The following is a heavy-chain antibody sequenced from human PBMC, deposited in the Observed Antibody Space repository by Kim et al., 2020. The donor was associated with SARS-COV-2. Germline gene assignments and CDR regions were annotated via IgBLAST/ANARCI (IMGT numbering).Heavy chain of an antibody. CDR3: TRPAYCSSTSCHIDY. Sequence: ASVKGRLTISRYDSKNTAYMQMNSLRTEDTTVYYCTRPAYCSSTSCHIDYWGQGTLVTVSS. V-gene: IGHV3-73*01. D-gene: IGHD2-2*02. J-gene: IGHJ4*02.